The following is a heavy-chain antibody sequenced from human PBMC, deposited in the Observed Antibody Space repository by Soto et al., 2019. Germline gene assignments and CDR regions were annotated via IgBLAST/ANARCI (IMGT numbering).Heavy chain of an antibody. D-gene: IGHD3-16*02. Sequence: PGVALRVSCAASGFTFSSYAMSWVRQAPGKGLEWVSAISGSGGSTYYADSVKGRFTISRDNSKNTLYLQMNSLRAEDTAVYYCAKDGIMITFGRVIAKGAFDIWGQGTMVNVSS. CDR3: AKDGIMITFGRVIAKGAFDI. V-gene: IGHV3-23*01. CDR2: ISGSGGST. CDR1: GFTFSSYA. J-gene: IGHJ3*02.